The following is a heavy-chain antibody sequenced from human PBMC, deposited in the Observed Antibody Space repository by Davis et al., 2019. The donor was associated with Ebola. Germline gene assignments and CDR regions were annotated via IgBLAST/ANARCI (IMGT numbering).Heavy chain of an antibody. CDR1: GFTFSSYA. CDR3: ARDLRWGYYDSSGPGRGDY. J-gene: IGHJ4*02. CDR2: ISSNGGST. Sequence: GESLKISCAASGFTFSSYAMHWVRQAPGKGLEYVSAISSNGGSTYYANSVKGRFTISRDNSKNTLYLQMGSLRAEDMAVYYCARDLRWGYYDSSGPGRGDYWGQGTLVTVSS. D-gene: IGHD3-22*01. V-gene: IGHV3-64*01.